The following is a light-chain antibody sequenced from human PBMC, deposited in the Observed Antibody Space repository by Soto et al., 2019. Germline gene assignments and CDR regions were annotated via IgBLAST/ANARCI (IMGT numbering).Light chain of an antibody. V-gene: IGLV1-40*01. CDR3: QSYDSSLSGSRV. Sequence: QSVLTQPPSVSGAPGQRVTISCTGSSSNIGAGYDVHWYQQLPGTAPKLLIYGNSNRHSGVPDRFSGSKYGTSASLAITGLQAEDEADYYCQSYDSSLSGSRVFGGGTKLTVL. J-gene: IGLJ2*01. CDR2: GNS. CDR1: SSNIGAGYD.